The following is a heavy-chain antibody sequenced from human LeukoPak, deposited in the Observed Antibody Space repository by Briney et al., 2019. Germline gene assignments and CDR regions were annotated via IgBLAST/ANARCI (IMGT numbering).Heavy chain of an antibody. CDR2: IKSKTDGGTT. D-gene: IGHD3-10*01. CDR1: GFTFSNAW. Sequence: GESLTLSCAASGFTFSNAWMSWVRQAPGKGLEWIGRIKSKTDGGTTDYAAPVKGRFTISRDHSKNTMYLQMNSLKTEDTAVYYCTTDLGGRLLWFGDRWYYFDYWGQGTRVTVSS. J-gene: IGHJ4*02. CDR3: TTDLGGRLLWFGDRWYYFDY. V-gene: IGHV3-15*01.